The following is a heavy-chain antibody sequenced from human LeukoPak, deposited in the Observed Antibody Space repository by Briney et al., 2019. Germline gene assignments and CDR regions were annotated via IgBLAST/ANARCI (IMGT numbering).Heavy chain of an antibody. CDR3: ARTTTQGDY. D-gene: IGHD4-11*01. V-gene: IGHV4-38-2*02. CDR1: GYSISSGYY. J-gene: IGHJ4*02. Sequence: SETLSLTCTVSGYSISSGYYWGWIRQPPGKGLEWIGSIYHSGSTYYNPSLKSRVTISVDTSKNQFSLKLSSVTAADTAVYYCARTTTQGDYWGQGTLVTVSS. CDR2: IYHSGST.